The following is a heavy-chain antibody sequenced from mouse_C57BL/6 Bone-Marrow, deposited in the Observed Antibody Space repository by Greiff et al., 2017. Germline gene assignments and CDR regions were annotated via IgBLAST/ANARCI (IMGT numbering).Heavy chain of an antibody. CDR2: ISYSGST. J-gene: IGHJ2*01. CDR3: AGGVDYPYYFDY. CDR1: GYSITSDY. V-gene: IGHV3-8*01. Sequence: EVKLQESGPGLAKPSQTLSLTCSVTGYSITSDYWNWIRKFPGNKLEYMGYISYSGSTYYNPSLKSRISITRDTSKYQYYLQLNSVNTEDTATYYCAGGVDYPYYFDYWGQGPTLTVSS. D-gene: IGHD1-1*02.